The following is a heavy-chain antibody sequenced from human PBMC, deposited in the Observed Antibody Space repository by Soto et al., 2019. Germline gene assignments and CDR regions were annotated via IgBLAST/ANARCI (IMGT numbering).Heavy chain of an antibody. J-gene: IGHJ4*02. D-gene: IGHD3-10*01. V-gene: IGHV3-33*01. CDR1: GFTFSSYG. Sequence: QVQLVESGGGVVQPGRSLRLSCAASGFTFSSYGMHWVRQAPGKGLEWVAVIWYDGSNKYYADSVKGRFTISRDNSKNTLYRQMNSLRSEYTAVYYCARDPSARGYYFDYWGQGTLVTVSS. CDR3: ARDPSARGYYFDY. CDR2: IWYDGSNK.